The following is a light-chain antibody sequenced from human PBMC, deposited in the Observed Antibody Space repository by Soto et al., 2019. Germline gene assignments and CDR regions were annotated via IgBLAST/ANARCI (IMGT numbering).Light chain of an antibody. V-gene: IGLV1-44*01. CDR1: GSSIGTNT. J-gene: IGLJ7*01. CDR2: RTD. CDR3: TAWDGSLDGRV. Sequence: QSVVTQPPSASGTPGQRVTISCSGSGSSIGTNTVNWYQQLPGTAPKLLIYRTDQRPAGIPDRFSGSKSGTSASLDISGLQSYDEADYYCTAWDGSLDGRVFGGGTQLTVL.